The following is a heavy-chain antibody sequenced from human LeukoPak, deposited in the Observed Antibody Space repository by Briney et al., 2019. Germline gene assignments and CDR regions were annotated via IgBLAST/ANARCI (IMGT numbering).Heavy chain of an antibody. CDR2: ISGFDGNT. V-gene: IGHV1-18*01. CDR1: GDTFSDYSSSYS. CDR3: ARVTTVTRSPWSWGPKKIGQGVNWFDP. D-gene: IGHD4-17*01. Sequence: ASLKVSCKTSGDTFSDYSSSYSITSVRQAPGQGLEWMGWISGFDGNTNYAQKFQGRVAMTKDRSTSTVYMELRSLRPDDTAFYYCARVTTVTRSPWSWGPKKIGQGVNWFDPWGQGTLVIVSS. J-gene: IGHJ5*02.